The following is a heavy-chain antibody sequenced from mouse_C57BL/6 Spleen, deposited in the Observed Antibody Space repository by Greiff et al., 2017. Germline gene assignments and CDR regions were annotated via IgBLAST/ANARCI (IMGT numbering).Heavy chain of an antibody. Sequence: EVHLVESGGGLVQSGRSLRLSCATSGFTFSDFYMEWVRQAPGKGLEWIAASRNKANDYTTEYSASVKGRFIVSRDTSQSILYLQMNALRAEDTAIYYCARDAGPHYYYGGYFDVWGTGTTVTVSS. J-gene: IGHJ1*03. CDR2: SRNKANDYTT. V-gene: IGHV7-1*01. D-gene: IGHD1-1*01. CDR1: GFTFSDFY. CDR3: ARDAGPHYYYGGYFDV.